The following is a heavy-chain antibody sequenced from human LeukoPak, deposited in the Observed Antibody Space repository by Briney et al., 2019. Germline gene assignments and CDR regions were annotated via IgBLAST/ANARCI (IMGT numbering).Heavy chain of an antibody. D-gene: IGHD3-3*01. CDR3: ASGVVATAASYFDY. V-gene: IGHV3-33*01. CDR1: GLTFSSHG. J-gene: IGHJ4*02. Sequence: GGAPRLFCAAAGLTFSSHGMHWARQGPGKGAEGGAVIWYDGDNKYYADSVRGRFTISRDNSKNTLYLQMNSLRADDTAMYYCASGVVATAASYFDYWGQGTLVTVSS. CDR2: IWYDGDNK.